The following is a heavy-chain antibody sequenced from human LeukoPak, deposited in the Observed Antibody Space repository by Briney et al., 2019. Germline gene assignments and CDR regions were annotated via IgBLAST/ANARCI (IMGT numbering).Heavy chain of an antibody. J-gene: IGHJ6*02. Sequence: PGGSLRLSCAASGFTFSSYAMSWVRQAPGKGLEWVSAISGSGGSTYYADSVKGRFTITRDNSKNTLYLQMNSLRAEDTAVYYCAKVFRPAAVTTGGYYYGMDVWGQGTTVTVSS. CDR3: AKVFRPAAVTTGGYYYGMDV. V-gene: IGHV3-23*01. CDR1: GFTFSSYA. D-gene: IGHD4-17*01. CDR2: ISGSGGST.